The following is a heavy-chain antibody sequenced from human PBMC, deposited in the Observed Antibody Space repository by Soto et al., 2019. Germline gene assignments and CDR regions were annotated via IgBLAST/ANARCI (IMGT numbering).Heavy chain of an antibody. CDR2: IYYSGST. J-gene: IGHJ4*02. Sequence: SETLSLTCTVSGASIRDYYWSWIRQHPGKGLEWIGYIYYSGSTYYNPSLKSRVTISVDTSKNQFSLNLSPVTAADTAVYYCARALLKGGRETRVTVSS. CDR3: ARALLK. CDR1: GASIRDYY. V-gene: IGHV4-31*03.